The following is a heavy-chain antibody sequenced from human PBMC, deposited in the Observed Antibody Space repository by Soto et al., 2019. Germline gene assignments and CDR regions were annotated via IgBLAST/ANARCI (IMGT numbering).Heavy chain of an antibody. D-gene: IGHD3-3*02. V-gene: IGHV3-74*01. Sequence: GGSLRLSCAASDFNFSNAWINWVRQAPGKGLVWVSRINSDGSSTSYADSVKGRFTISRDNAKNTLYLQMNSLRAEDTAVYYCASIFWPFDYWGQGTLVTVSS. J-gene: IGHJ4*02. CDR2: INSDGSST. CDR3: ASIFWPFDY. CDR1: DFNFSNAW.